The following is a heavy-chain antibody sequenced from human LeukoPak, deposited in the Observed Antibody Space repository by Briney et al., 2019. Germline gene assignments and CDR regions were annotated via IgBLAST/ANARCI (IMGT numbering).Heavy chain of an antibody. V-gene: IGHV3-15*01. Sequence: KTGGSLRLSCAASGLTFSNAWMSWVRQAPGKGLEWVGRIKSKTDGGTTDYAAPVKGRFTISRDNSKNTLYLQVNTLRADDTATYYCAKPVSGGLAVTADWFHPWGQGTLVVVSS. CDR3: AKPVSGGLAVTADWFHP. CDR1: GLTFSNAW. D-gene: IGHD6-19*01. CDR2: IKSKTDGGTT. J-gene: IGHJ5*01.